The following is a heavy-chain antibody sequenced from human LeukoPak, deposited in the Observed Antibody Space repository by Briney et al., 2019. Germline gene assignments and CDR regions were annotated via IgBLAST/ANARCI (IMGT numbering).Heavy chain of an antibody. CDR3: TGIRGYRARNWFDP. CDR1: GFTFGDYA. V-gene: IGHV3-49*04. CDR2: IRSKAYGGTT. D-gene: IGHD2-15*01. Sequence: GGSLRLSCTASGFTFGDYAMSWVRQAPGKGLEWVGFIRSKAYGGTTEYAASVKGRFTISRDDSKSIAYLQMNSLKTEDTAVYYCTGIRGYRARNWFDPWGQGTLVTVSS. J-gene: IGHJ5*02.